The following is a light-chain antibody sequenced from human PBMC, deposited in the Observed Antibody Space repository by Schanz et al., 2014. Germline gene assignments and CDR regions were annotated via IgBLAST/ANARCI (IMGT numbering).Light chain of an antibody. CDR2: GAS. J-gene: IGKJ4*01. V-gene: IGKV3-11*01. Sequence: EIVMTQSPATLSVSPGDRATLSCRASQTISRNVAWYQQKPGQAPRLLIYGASDRATGIPDRFSGSGSGTDFILTISSLEPEDFAVYYCQQRSNWPPLTFGGGTKVEIK. CDR1: QTISRN. CDR3: QQRSNWPPLT.